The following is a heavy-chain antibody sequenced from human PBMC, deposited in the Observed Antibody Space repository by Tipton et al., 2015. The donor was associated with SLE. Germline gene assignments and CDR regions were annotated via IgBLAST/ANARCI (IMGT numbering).Heavy chain of an antibody. CDR3: ARDHEVDGMDV. CDR1: GYVFIGYY. Sequence: QVQLVQSGAEVKKPGASVKVSCKTSGYVFIGYYIHWVRQAPGQGLEWMGWINPNAGDTNYAPKFRGRVTMTRDTSINTAYMVLGDLKSDDTAVYYCARDHEVDGMDVWGQGTTVTVSS. J-gene: IGHJ6*02. V-gene: IGHV1-2*02. CDR2: INPNAGDT.